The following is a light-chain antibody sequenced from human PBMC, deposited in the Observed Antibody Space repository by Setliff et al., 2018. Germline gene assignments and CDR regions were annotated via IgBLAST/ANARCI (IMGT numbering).Light chain of an antibody. Sequence: QSALTQPASVSASPGQSISISCSGTRSDVGAYDYVSWYQHPPGTAPKLMIYDVSHRPSGVPDRFSGSKSGNTASLTISGLQAEDEADYYCSSYTSSSHPVFGGGTKVTVL. CDR1: RSDVGAYDY. CDR3: SSYTSSSHPV. CDR2: DVS. V-gene: IGLV2-14*03. J-gene: IGLJ3*02.